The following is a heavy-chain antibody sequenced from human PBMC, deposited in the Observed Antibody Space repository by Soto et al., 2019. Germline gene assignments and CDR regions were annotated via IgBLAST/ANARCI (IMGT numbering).Heavy chain of an antibody. CDR3: ARPRWLHRDAFDI. V-gene: IGHV4-34*01. Sequence: QVQLQQWGAGLLKPSETLSLTCAVYGGSFSGYYWSWIRQPPGKGLEWIGEINHSGSTNYNPSLKSRVTISVDTSKNQFSLKLGSVTAADTAVYYCARPRWLHRDAFDIWGQGTMVTVSS. D-gene: IGHD5-12*01. CDR1: GGSFSGYY. J-gene: IGHJ3*02. CDR2: INHSGST.